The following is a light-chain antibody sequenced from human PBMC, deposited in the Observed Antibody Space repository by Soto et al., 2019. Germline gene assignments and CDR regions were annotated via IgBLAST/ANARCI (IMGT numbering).Light chain of an antibody. V-gene: IGKV1-5*03. CDR1: QGISSW. CDR3: QQYYTCSRT. CDR2: KAS. J-gene: IGKJ1*01. Sequence: DIQMTQSPSTLSASVGDRVTITCRASQGISSWLAWYQQKPGKAPDLLIYKASSLESGVPSRFSGSGSGTEFTLTISSLQPDDFATYYCQQYYTCSRTFGQGTKVEIK.